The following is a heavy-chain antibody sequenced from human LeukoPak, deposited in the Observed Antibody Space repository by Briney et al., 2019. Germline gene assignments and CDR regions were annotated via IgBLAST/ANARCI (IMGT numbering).Heavy chain of an antibody. CDR3: ARDPYYYGSGSYFRAYYYYGMDV. CDR2: IYYSGST. Sequence: SETLSLTCTVSGGSVSSGSYYWSWIRQPPGKGLEWIGYIYYSGSTNYNPSLKSRVTISVDTSKNQFSLKLSSVAAADTAVYYCARDPYYYGSGSYFRAYYYYGMDVWGQGTTVTVSS. J-gene: IGHJ6*02. V-gene: IGHV4-61*01. D-gene: IGHD3-10*01. CDR1: GGSVSSGSYY.